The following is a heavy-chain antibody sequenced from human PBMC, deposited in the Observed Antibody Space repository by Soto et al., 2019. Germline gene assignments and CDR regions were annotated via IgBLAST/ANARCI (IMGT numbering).Heavy chain of an antibody. J-gene: IGHJ3*02. V-gene: IGHV4-59*12. CDR1: GGSISGYY. CDR2: IYYSGST. Sequence: PSETLSLTCTVSGGSISGYYWSWIRQPPGKGLEWIGYIYYSGSTYYNPSLKSRVTISVDTSKNQFSLKLSSVTAADTAVYYCARVAGINAFDIWGQGTMVTVSS. CDR3: ARVAGINAFDI. D-gene: IGHD2-15*01.